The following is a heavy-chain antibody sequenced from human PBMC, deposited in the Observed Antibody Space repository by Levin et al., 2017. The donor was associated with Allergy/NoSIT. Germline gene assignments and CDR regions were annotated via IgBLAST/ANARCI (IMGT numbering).Heavy chain of an antibody. CDR2: ITGSSSII. D-gene: IGHD2-15*01. CDR3: ARDKEEVSCSDGECYPDC. V-gene: IGHV3-48*02. CDR1: GFTFRSYD. Sequence: GGSLRLSCAASGFTFRSYDMSWVRQAPGKGLEWVSFITGSSSIILYADSVKGRFTISRDNAKSSLYLQMNSLRDEDTAVYYCARDKEEVSCSDGECYPDCWGQGTLVTVSA. J-gene: IGHJ4*02.